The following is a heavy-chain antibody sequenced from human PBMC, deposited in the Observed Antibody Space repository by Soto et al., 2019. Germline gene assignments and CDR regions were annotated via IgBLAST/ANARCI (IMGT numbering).Heavy chain of an antibody. J-gene: IGHJ4*02. D-gene: IGHD1-7*01. Sequence: GGALRLSCAASGFTFCSYAMSWGRQAPGKGLEWVSAISGSGGSTYYADSVKGRFTISRDNSKNTLYLQMNSLRAEDTAVYYCAKKGVWNLNYFDYWGQGTLVTVSS. CDR2: ISGSGGST. CDR3: AKKGVWNLNYFDY. V-gene: IGHV3-23*01. CDR1: GFTFCSYA.